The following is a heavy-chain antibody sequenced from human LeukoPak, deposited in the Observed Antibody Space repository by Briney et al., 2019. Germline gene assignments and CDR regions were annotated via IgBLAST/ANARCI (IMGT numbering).Heavy chain of an antibody. CDR3: ARIIAALYYFDY. J-gene: IGHJ4*02. Sequence: PSETLSLPCAVYGGSFSGYYWSWIRQPPGKGLEWIGEINHSGSTNYNPSLKSRVTISVDTSKNQFSLKLSSVTAADTAVYYCARIIAALYYFDYWGQGTLVTVSS. CDR2: INHSGST. D-gene: IGHD6-6*01. V-gene: IGHV4-34*01. CDR1: GGSFSGYY.